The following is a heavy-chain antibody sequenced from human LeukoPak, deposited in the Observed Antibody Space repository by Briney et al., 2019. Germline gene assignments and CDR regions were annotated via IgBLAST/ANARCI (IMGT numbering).Heavy chain of an antibody. CDR3: ARVNVGVTTKDWFDP. CDR1: GDSITTSSYY. J-gene: IGHJ5*02. D-gene: IGHD5-12*01. V-gene: IGHV4-39*07. Sequence: PSETLSLTCTVSGDSITTSSYYWGWIRQPPGKGLEWIGNIYHSGSTNYNPSLKSRVTISVDKSNNQFSLKLSSVTAADTAVYYCARVNVGVTTKDWFDPWGQGTLVTVSS. CDR2: IYHSGST.